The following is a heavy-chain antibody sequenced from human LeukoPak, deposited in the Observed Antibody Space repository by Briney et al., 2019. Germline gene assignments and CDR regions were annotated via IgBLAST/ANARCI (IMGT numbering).Heavy chain of an antibody. CDR2: ISYDGSNK. Sequence: GGSLRLSCAASGFTFSSYGMHWVRQAPGKGLEWVAVISYDGSNKYYADSVKGRFTISRDNSKNTLYLQMNSLRAEDTAVYYCARVSGYGYGLTDDTDDYWGQGTLVTVSS. J-gene: IGHJ4*02. V-gene: IGHV3-30*19. CDR3: ARVSGYGYGLTDDTDDY. D-gene: IGHD5-18*01. CDR1: GFTFSSYG.